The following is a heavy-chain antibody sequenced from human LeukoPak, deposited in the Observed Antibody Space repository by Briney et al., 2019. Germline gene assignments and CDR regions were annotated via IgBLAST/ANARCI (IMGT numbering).Heavy chain of an antibody. Sequence: GGSLRLSCAASGFAFTDYYMSWIRQAPGKGLEWVSYISSSGTTIYYADSVEGRFTISRDNAKNSLYLQMNSLRAEDTAVYYCARDRDDYYGPGSYFDHWGQGTLVTVSS. CDR3: ARDRDDYYGPGSYFDH. CDR1: GFAFTDYY. J-gene: IGHJ5*02. D-gene: IGHD3-10*01. CDR2: ISSSGTTI. V-gene: IGHV3-11*04.